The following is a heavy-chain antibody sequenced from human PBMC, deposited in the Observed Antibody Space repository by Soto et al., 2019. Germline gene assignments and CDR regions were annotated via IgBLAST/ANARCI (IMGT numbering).Heavy chain of an antibody. D-gene: IGHD5-18*01. CDR2: IKQDGSEK. Sequence: GGSLRLSCAASGFTFSSYWMSWVRQAPGKGLEWVANIKQDGSEKYYVDSVKGRFTISRDNAKNSLYLQMNSLRAEDTAVYYCARADSAMADYYYGMAVWGQGTTVTVSS. V-gene: IGHV3-7*05. J-gene: IGHJ6*02. CDR3: ARADSAMADYYYGMAV. CDR1: GFTFSSYW.